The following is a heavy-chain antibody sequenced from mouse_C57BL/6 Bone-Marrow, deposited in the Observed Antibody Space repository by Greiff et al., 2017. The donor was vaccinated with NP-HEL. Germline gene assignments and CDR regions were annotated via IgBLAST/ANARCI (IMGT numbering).Heavy chain of an antibody. J-gene: IGHJ2*01. Sequence: QVQLKESGPGLVAPSQSLSITCTVSGFSLTSYAISWVRQPPGKGLEWLGVIWTGGGTNYNSALKSRLSISKDNSKSQVFLKMNSLQTDDTARYYCAGNFYGSSFYYFDYWGQGTTLTVSS. V-gene: IGHV2-9-1*01. CDR3: AGNFYGSSFYYFDY. CDR1: GFSLTSYA. CDR2: IWTGGGT. D-gene: IGHD1-1*01.